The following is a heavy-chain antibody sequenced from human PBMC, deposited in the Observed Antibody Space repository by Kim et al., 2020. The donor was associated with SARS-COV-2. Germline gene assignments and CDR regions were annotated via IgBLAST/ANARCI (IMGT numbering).Heavy chain of an antibody. Sequence: GGSLRLSCAASGFTFSSYGMHWVRQAPGKGLEWVAVISYDGSNKYYADSVKGRFTISRDNSKNTLYLQMNSLRAEDTAVYYCANGDYGDSPDFDAWGQGTLVTVSS. J-gene: IGHJ4*02. CDR2: ISYDGSNK. D-gene: IGHD4-17*01. CDR1: GFTFSSYG. V-gene: IGHV3-30*18. CDR3: ANGDYGDSPDFDA.